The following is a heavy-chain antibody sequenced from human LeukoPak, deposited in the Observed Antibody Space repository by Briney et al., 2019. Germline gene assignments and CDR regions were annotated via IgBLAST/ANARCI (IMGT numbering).Heavy chain of an antibody. D-gene: IGHD6-19*01. Sequence: PSETLSLNCTVSGYSISSGYYWGWIRQSPGKGLEWIGTIYHSGRVYYNPSFKSRLTISVDTSKNQFSLKLTSVTAADTAVYYCASLTGYSSGWGYFDYWGQGTLVTVSS. CDR2: IYHSGRV. CDR1: GYSISSGYY. J-gene: IGHJ4*02. V-gene: IGHV4-38-2*02. CDR3: ASLTGYSSGWGYFDY.